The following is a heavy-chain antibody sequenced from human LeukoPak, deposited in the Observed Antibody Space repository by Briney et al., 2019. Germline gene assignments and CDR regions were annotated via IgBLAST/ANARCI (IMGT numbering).Heavy chain of an antibody. Sequence: GASVKVSCKASGYTFTGYYMHWVRQAPGQGLEWMGLSNPNSGGTNYAQKFQGRVTMTRDTSISTAYMELSRLRSDDTAVYYCARDLSSGILTGYGLPIYYFDYWGQGTLVTVSS. CDR1: GYTFTGYY. V-gene: IGHV1-2*02. D-gene: IGHD3-9*01. J-gene: IGHJ4*02. CDR2: SNPNSGGT. CDR3: ARDLSSGILTGYGLPIYYFDY.